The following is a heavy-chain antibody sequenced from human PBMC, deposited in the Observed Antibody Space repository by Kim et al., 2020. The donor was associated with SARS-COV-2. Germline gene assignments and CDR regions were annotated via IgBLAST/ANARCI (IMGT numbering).Heavy chain of an antibody. J-gene: IGHJ3*02. CDR1: GGSISSSSYY. Sequence: SDTLSLTCTVSGGSISSSSYYWGWIRQPPGKGLEWIGSIYYSGSTYYNPSLKSRVTISVDTSKNQFSLKLSSVTAADTAVYYCAREGVRASSWYRAFDIWGQGTMVTVSS. V-gene: IGHV4-39*02. CDR2: IYYSGST. D-gene: IGHD6-13*01. CDR3: AREGVRASSWYRAFDI.